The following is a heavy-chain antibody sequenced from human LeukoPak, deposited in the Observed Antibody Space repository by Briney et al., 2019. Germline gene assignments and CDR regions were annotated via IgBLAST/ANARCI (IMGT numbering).Heavy chain of an antibody. CDR3: ARGDLHLDYFDY. J-gene: IGHJ4*02. CDR2: IKQDGSDK. CDR1: GFNLSDYW. Sequence: GGSLRLSCRASGFNLSDYWMSWVRQAPGKGLEWVANIKQDGSDKYYVDSVKGRFTISRDNAKNSLYLQMDSLRAEDTALYYCARGDLHLDYFDYWGQGTLVTVSS. V-gene: IGHV3-7*02.